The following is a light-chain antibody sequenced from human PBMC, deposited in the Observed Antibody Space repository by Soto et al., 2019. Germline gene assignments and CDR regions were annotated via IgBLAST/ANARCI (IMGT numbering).Light chain of an antibody. V-gene: IGKV3D-20*02. CDR1: QSVSSAY. Sequence: EIVLTQSPGTLSLSPGDRATLSCTASQSVSSAYLAWYQRKPGQAPRLLIYGPSTRATGIPGRFSGSASGTEFTLTVSSLQSEDFAVYYCQQRSNWPPITFGQGTRLENK. J-gene: IGKJ5*01. CDR2: GPS. CDR3: QQRSNWPPIT.